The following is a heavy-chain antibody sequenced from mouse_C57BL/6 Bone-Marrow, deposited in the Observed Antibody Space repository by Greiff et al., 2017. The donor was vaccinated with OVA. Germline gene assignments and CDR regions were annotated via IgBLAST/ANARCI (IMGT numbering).Heavy chain of an antibody. CDR3: ARWKRSFYFDY. CDR2: IHPNSGST. V-gene: IGHV1-64*01. J-gene: IGHJ2*01. CDR1: GYTFTSYW. Sequence: QVQLQQPGAELVKPGASVKLSCKASGYTFTSYWMHWVKQRPGQGLEWIGMIHPNSGSTNYNEKFKSKATLTVDKSSSTAYMQLSSLTSEDSAVYYCARWKRSFYFDYWGQGTTLTVSS.